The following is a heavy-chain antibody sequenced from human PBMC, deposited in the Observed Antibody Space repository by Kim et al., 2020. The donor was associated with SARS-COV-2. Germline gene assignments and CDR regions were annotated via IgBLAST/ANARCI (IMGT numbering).Heavy chain of an antibody. CDR1: GGSISSSSYY. D-gene: IGHD5-18*01. CDR3: ARDETSIGYSYGDNWFDP. CDR2: IYYSGST. Sequence: SETLSLTCTVSGGSISSSSYYWGWIRQPPGKGLEWIGSIYYSGSTYSNPSLKSRVTISVDTSKNQFYLKLSSVTAADTAMYYCARDETSIGYSYGDNWFDPWGHGTLVTLSS. V-gene: IGHV4-39*02. J-gene: IGHJ5*02.